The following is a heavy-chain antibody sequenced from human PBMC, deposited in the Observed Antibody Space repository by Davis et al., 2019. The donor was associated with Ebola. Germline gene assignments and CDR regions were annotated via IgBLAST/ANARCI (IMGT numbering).Heavy chain of an antibody. CDR2: INPYNGGT. J-gene: IGHJ4*02. D-gene: IGHD2-15*01. CDR3: AREGYCSGGSCYFFDY. V-gene: IGHV1-2*06. CDR1: GYTFTGYY. Sequence: ASVKVSCKASGYTFTGYYLHWVRQAPGQGLEWMGRINPYNGGTNFAQKFQGRVTMTRDTSISTAYMELSRLRSDDTAVYYCAREGYCSGGSCYFFDYWGQGTLVTVSS.